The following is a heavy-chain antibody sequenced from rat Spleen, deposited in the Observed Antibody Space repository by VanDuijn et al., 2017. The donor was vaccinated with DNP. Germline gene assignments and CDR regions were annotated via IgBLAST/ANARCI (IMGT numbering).Heavy chain of an antibody. CDR1: GFTFSDYA. J-gene: IGHJ3*01. CDR3: ARQREGSFAY. CDR2: ISYDGSRT. V-gene: IGHV5-7*01. Sequence: EVQLVESGGGLVQPGRSLKLSCAVSGFTFSDYAMAWVRQAPKKGLEWVATISYDGSRTYYRDSVKGRFTISRDNAKSTLYLQMDSLRSEDTATYYCARQREGSFAYWGQGTLVTVSS. D-gene: IGHD1-11*01.